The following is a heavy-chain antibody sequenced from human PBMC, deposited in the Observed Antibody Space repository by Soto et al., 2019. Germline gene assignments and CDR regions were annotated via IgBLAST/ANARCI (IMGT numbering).Heavy chain of an antibody. Sequence: SVKVSCKASGGTFSSYAISWVRQAPGQGLVWMGGIIPIFGTANYAQKFQGRVTITADESTSTAYMELSSLRSEDTAVYYCARSHYDFDSGMDVWGQGTTVTVSS. V-gene: IGHV1-69*13. J-gene: IGHJ6*02. CDR3: ARSHYDFDSGMDV. CDR2: IIPIFGTA. D-gene: IGHD3-3*01. CDR1: GGTFSSYA.